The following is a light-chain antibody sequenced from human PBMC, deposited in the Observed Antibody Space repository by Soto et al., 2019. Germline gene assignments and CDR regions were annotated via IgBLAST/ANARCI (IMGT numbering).Light chain of an antibody. Sequence: EIVLTQSPGTLSLSPGERATLSCRASQSVSSSYLAWYQQKPGQAPRLLIYGASSRATGIPDRFSGSGSGTDFTLTISRLEPEDFAVYYCHQYASLYTFGQGTKVEIK. CDR3: HQYASLYT. CDR2: GAS. V-gene: IGKV3-20*01. J-gene: IGKJ2*01. CDR1: QSVSSSY.